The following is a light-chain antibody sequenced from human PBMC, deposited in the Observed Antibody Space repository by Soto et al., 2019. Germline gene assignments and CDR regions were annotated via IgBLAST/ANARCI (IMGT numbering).Light chain of an antibody. CDR3: QQRNFRPEIT. V-gene: IGKV3-11*01. CDR1: QSVSNY. Sequence: EIVLTQSPATLSLSPGERATLSCRARQSVSNYLAWYQQKPGQAPRLLIFDASNRATGIPPRFSGSGSGTDFSLTISSLEPEDSAIYYCQQRNFRPEITFGGGTKVEI. J-gene: IGKJ4*01. CDR2: DAS.